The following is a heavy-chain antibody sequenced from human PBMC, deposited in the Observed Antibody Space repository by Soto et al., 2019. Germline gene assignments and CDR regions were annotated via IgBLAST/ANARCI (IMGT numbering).Heavy chain of an antibody. Sequence: QVQLVQSGAEVKKPGSSVKVSCKASGGTFSSYAISWVRQAPGQGLEWMGGIIPIFGTANYAQKFQGRVTITAAESTSTAYIGLRSVRFEDTAVYYCAGGTAYCGGDCYSGAFDIWGQGTMVTVSS. V-gene: IGHV1-69*12. CDR1: GGTFSSYA. CDR2: IIPIFGTA. D-gene: IGHD2-21*02. CDR3: AGGTAYCGGDCYSGAFDI. J-gene: IGHJ3*02.